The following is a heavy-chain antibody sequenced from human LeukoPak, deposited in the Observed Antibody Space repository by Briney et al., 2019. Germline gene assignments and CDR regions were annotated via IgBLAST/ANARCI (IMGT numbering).Heavy chain of an antibody. Sequence: ASVKVSCKASGYTFTSYGISWVRQAPGQGLEWMGGIIPIFGTANYAQKFQGRVTITADESTSTAYMELSSLRSEDTAVYYCARASVEMATINYYYYYYMDVWGKGTTVTVSS. CDR3: ARASVEMATINYYYYYYMDV. D-gene: IGHD5-24*01. J-gene: IGHJ6*03. V-gene: IGHV1-69*13. CDR1: GYTFTSYG. CDR2: IIPIFGTA.